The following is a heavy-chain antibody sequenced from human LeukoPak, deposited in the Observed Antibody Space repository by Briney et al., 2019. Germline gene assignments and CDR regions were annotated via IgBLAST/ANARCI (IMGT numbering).Heavy chain of an antibody. Sequence: PSETLSLTCTVSGGSISSYYWSWIRQPPGKGLEWIGYIYYSGSTNYNPSLKSRVTISVDTSKSQFSQKLSSVTAADTAVYYCAREPGGYFDYWGQGTLVTVSS. CDR3: AREPGGYFDY. J-gene: IGHJ4*02. CDR1: GGSISSYY. V-gene: IGHV4-59*01. CDR2: IYYSGST. D-gene: IGHD3-10*01.